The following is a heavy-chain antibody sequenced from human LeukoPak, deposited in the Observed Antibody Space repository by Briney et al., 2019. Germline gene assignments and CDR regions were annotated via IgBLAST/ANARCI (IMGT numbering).Heavy chain of an antibody. D-gene: IGHD5-24*01. V-gene: IGHV3-21*01. CDR1: GFTFSSYS. CDR3: ARDRAGWLRVRDAFDI. Sequence: GGSLRLSCAASGFTFSSYSMNWVRQAPGKGLEWVSSISSSSSYIYYADSVKGRFTISRDNAKNSLYLQMNSLRAEDTAVYYCARDRAGWLRVRDAFDIWGQGTMVTVSS. CDR2: ISSSSSYI. J-gene: IGHJ3*02.